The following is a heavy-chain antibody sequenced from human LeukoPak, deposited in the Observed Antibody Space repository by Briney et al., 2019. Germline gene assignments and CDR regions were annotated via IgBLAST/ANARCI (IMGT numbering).Heavy chain of an antibody. J-gene: IGHJ3*02. CDR2: IYSGGST. CDR3: ASRYGDYVDAFDI. D-gene: IGHD4-17*01. CDR1: GFTVSSNY. V-gene: IGHV3-53*01. Sequence: GGSLRLPCAASGFTVSSNYMSWVRQAPGKGLEWVSVIYSGGSTYYADSLKGRFTISRDNSKNTLYLQMNSLRAEDTAVYYCASRYGDYVDAFDIWGQGTMVTVSS.